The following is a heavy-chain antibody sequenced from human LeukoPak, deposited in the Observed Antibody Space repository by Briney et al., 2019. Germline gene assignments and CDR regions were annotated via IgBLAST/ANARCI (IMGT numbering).Heavy chain of an antibody. J-gene: IGHJ5*02. D-gene: IGHD5-12*01. V-gene: IGHV4-39*07. CDR3: ARDRGYSYGANWFDP. CDR2: IYYSGSS. Sequence: TASETLSLTCTVSGGSISSSSYYWGWIRQPPGKGLEWIGSIYYSGSSYYNPSLKSRVTISVDTSKNQFSLKLRSVTAADTAVYYCARDRGYSYGANWFDPWGQGTLVTVSS. CDR1: GGSISSSSYY.